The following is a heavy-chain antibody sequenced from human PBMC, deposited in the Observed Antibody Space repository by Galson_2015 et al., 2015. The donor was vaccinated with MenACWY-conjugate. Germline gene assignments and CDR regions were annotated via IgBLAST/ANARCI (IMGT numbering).Heavy chain of an antibody. CDR1: GFTLSSYW. V-gene: IGHV3-7*03. CDR2: IKQDGNDK. CDR3: ARGPRGQLPGVDFDY. D-gene: IGHD1-26*01. J-gene: IGHJ4*02. Sequence: SLRLCCAASGFTLSSYWMSWARQAPGKGLEWVASIKQDGNDKEYLDSVKGRFTISRDNARNSQYLQMNSLRAEDTAIYYCARGPRGQLPGVDFDYWGQGTLVTVSS.